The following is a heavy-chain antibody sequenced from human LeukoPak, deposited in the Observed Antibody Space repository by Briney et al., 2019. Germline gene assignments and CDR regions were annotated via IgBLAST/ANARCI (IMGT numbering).Heavy chain of an antibody. V-gene: IGHV3-9*01. J-gene: IGHJ6*03. D-gene: IGHD2-15*01. CDR2: VSWNSGII. CDR3: AKDIKFCGGGTCYRYYMDV. CDR1: GFTFDHYA. Sequence: GGSLRLSCAASGFTFDHYAMHWVRQPPGKGLEWVSGVSWNSGIIGYADSVKGRFTIARDNAKNSLYLQMNSLRAEDTAFYYCAKDIKFCGGGTCYRYYMDVWGKGTTVTVSS.